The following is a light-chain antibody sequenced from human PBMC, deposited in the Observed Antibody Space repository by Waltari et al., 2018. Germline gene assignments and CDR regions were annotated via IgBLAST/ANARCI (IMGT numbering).Light chain of an antibody. V-gene: IGKV1-27*01. CDR3: QRYNGALFT. CDR1: QGIRNN. Sequence: DIQMTQSPSSLSASVGDRVTITCRASQGIRNNLVWYQQKPGKVPKLLIYGGSTLQSGVPSRFSGSGSGTDFTLTISSLQPEDVATYYCQRYNGALFTFGPGTKVDIK. CDR2: GGS. J-gene: IGKJ3*01.